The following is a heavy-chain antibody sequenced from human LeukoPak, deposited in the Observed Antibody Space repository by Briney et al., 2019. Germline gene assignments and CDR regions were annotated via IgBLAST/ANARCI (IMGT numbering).Heavy chain of an antibody. CDR2: MNPKSGNK. CDR1: GYTFTNYD. Sequence: GASVKVSCQASGYTFTNYDINWVRQAPGQGREWMGWMNPKSGNKGYAQKFQGRVTMTRNTSITTAYMELSSLRSEDTAVYYCARSKVGSTTLPIDYWGQGTLVIVSS. J-gene: IGHJ4*02. D-gene: IGHD1-26*01. CDR3: ARSKVGSTTLPIDY. V-gene: IGHV1-8*01.